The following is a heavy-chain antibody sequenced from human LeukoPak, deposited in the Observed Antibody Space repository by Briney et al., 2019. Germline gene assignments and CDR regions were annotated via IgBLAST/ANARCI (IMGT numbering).Heavy chain of an antibody. CDR1: GFTLSTYA. D-gene: IGHD6-19*01. CDR3: AKDAVAGNNYYYYYYMDV. CDR2: ISSGSVTT. J-gene: IGHJ6*03. Sequence: PGGSLRLSCAASGFTLSTYAMSWVRQTPGKGLEWLSFISSGSVTTYYADSVKGRFTISRDNSKNTLYLQMNSLRAADTAVYYCAKDAVAGNNYYYYYYMDVWGKGTTVTVSS. V-gene: IGHV3-23*01.